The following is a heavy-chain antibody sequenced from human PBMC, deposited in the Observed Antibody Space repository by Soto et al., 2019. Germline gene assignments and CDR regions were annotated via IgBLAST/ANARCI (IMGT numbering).Heavy chain of an antibody. Sequence: QVPLVESGGGVVQPGRSLRLYCAASGFTFSSYGMHWVRQAPGKGLEWVAVISYDGSNKYYADSVKGRFTISRHNSKNTLYELMNSRIAQKPAVYYWATTGQARVTFSVSEYYGMDVWGQGAAVTGSS. CDR1: GFTFSSYG. CDR3: ATTGQARVTFSVSEYYGMDV. CDR2: ISYDGSNK. J-gene: IGHJ6*02. V-gene: IGHV3-30*03. D-gene: IGHD5-18*01.